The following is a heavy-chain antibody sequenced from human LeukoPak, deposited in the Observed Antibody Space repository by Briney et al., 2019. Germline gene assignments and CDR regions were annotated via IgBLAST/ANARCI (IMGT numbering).Heavy chain of an antibody. D-gene: IGHD5-24*01. V-gene: IGHV4-34*01. J-gene: IGHJ6*03. Sequence: KPSETLSLTCAVYGGSFSGYYWSWIRQPPGKGLEWIGEINHSGSTNYNPSLKSRVTISVDTSKNQFSLKLSSVTAADTAVYYCARKMGRWLQKSSAYYYYYMDVWGKGTTVTVSS. CDR3: ARKMGRWLQKSSAYYYYYMDV. CDR1: GGSFSGYY. CDR2: INHSGST.